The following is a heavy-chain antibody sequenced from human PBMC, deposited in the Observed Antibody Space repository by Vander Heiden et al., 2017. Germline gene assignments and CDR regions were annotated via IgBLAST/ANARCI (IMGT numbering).Heavy chain of an antibody. CDR3: ARHGTFGGVIDYFDY. V-gene: IGHV5-51*01. Sequence: EVQLVQSGAEVKKPGESLKIPGKGSGYSFTSSWIVWVRQMRGKGLEWMGISYPGDSETRYSPSFQGQVTISADKSSSTAYLQWSSLKASDTAMYYCARHGTFGGVIDYFDYWGQGTLVTVSS. J-gene: IGHJ4*02. CDR1: GYSFTSSW. D-gene: IGHD3-16*02. CDR2: SYPGDSET.